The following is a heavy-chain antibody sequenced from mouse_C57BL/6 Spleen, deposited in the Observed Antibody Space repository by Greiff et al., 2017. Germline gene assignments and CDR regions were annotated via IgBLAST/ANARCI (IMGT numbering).Heavy chain of an antibody. J-gene: IGHJ4*01. CDR3: AEGGGYAGYPRYAMDY. Sequence: QVQLKQSGAELARPGASVKLSCKASGYTFTSYGISWVKQRTGQGLEWIGEIYPRSGNTYYNEKFKGKATLTADKSSSTAYMELRSLTSEDSAVYFCAEGGGYAGYPRYAMDYWGQGTSVTVSS. CDR2: IYPRSGNT. D-gene: IGHD2-2*01. CDR1: GYTFTSYG. V-gene: IGHV1-81*01.